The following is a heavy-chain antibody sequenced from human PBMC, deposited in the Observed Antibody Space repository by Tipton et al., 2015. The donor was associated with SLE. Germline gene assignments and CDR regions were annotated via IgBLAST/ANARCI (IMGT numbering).Heavy chain of an antibody. CDR2: ISTYNGNT. J-gene: IGHJ2*01. D-gene: IGHD3-22*01. Sequence: QLVQSGAEVKKPGASVKVSCKASGYTFTSYGISWVRQAPGQGLEWMGWISTYNGNTNYAQKIQGRVTMTTDTSTTTAYMELRSLRSDDTAVYYCARDPLYHDSSGDWSFDLWGRGTLVAVSS. CDR3: ARDPLYHDSSGDWSFDL. CDR1: GYTFTSYG. V-gene: IGHV1-18*01.